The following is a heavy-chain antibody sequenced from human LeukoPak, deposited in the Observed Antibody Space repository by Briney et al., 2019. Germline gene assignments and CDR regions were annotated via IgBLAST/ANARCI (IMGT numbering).Heavy chain of an antibody. CDR3: ARNVSFDY. V-gene: IGHV3-9*01. CDR2: ISWNSGTI. Sequence: GGSLRLSCAASGFTFDDYAMHWVRQAPGKGLEWVSGISWNSGTIGYADSVKGRFTISRDNSKNTLYLQMNSLRAEDTAVYYCARNVSFDYWGQGTLVTVSS. D-gene: IGHD2/OR15-2a*01. CDR1: GFTFDDYA. J-gene: IGHJ4*02.